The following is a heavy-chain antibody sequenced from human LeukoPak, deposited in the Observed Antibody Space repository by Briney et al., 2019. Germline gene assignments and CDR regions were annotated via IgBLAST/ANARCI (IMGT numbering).Heavy chain of an antibody. CDR2: IKQDGSEK. CDR3: ARVSYDFWSGYASYYYYYMDV. J-gene: IGHJ6*03. V-gene: IGHV3-7*01. D-gene: IGHD3-3*01. CDR1: GFTFSSYW. Sequence: PGGSLRLSCAASGFTFSSYWMSWVRQAPGKGLEWVANIKQDGSEKYYVDSVKGRFTISRDNAKNSLYLQMNSRRAEDTAVYYCARVSYDFWSGYASYYYYYMDVWGKGTTVTVSS.